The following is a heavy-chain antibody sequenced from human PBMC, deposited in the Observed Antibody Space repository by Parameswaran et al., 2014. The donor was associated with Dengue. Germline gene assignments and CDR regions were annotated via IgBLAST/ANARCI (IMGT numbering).Heavy chain of an antibody. CDR2: INHSGST. Sequence: RWIRQPPGKGLEWIGEINHSGSTNYNPSLKSRVTISVDTSKNQFSLKLSSVTAADTAVYYCASRVVVVAATVPSLFDYWGQGTLVTVSS. V-gene: IGHV4-34*01. D-gene: IGHD2-15*01. CDR3: ASRVVVVAATVPSLFDY. J-gene: IGHJ4*02.